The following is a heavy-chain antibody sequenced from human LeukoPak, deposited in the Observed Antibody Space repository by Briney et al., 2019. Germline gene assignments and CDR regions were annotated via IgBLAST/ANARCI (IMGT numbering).Heavy chain of an antibody. Sequence: NSSETLSLTCTVSGGSISSSSYYWGWIRQPPGKGLEWIGSIYYSGSTYYNPSLKSRVTISVDTSKNQFSLKLSSVTAADTAVYYCARGGHLWFGELFTYWGQGTLVTVSS. CDR2: IYYSGST. CDR3: ARGGHLWFGELFTY. V-gene: IGHV4-39*07. D-gene: IGHD3-10*01. CDR1: GGSISSSSYY. J-gene: IGHJ4*02.